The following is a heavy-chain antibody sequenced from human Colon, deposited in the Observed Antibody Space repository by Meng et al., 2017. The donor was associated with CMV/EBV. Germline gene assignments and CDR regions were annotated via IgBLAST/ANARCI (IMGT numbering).Heavy chain of an antibody. D-gene: IGHD6-19*01. CDR2: IRSDGSAT. J-gene: IGHJ4*02. CDR3: VRSSGWSLFDY. Sequence: GAGVNEPGASVNVSCKTSGYTVSDYYMHWVRQAPGQGLEWMGWIRSDGSATNYAQKFRGRVTMTRDASVSTAYMELSGLTSDDTAVYFCVRSSGWSLFDYWGPGALVTVSS. V-gene: IGHV1-2*02. CDR1: GYTVSDYY.